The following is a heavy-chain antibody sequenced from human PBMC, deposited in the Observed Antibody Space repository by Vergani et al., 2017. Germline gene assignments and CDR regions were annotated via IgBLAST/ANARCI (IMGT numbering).Heavy chain of an antibody. Sequence: QVQLVQSGAEVKKPGSSVKVSCKASGYTFTSYYMHWVRQAPGQGLEWMGIINPSGGSTSYAQKFQGRVTMSRDTSTSTVYMELSSLRSEDTAVYYCARVLSIAAAGGYVDCWDRGPRATVPS. J-gene: IGHJ4*02. V-gene: IGHV1-46*01. CDR3: ARVLSIAAAGGYVDC. CDR2: INPSGGST. D-gene: IGHD6-13*01. CDR1: GYTFTSYY.